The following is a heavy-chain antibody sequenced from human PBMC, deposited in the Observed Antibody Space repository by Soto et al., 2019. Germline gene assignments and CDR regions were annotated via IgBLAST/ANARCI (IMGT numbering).Heavy chain of an antibody. CDR2: IYYSGST. Sequence: QVQLQESGPGLVKPSQTLSLTCSASGGPISSGAYNWSWIRQHPGKAREWIGYIYYSGSTSYNPSLKSRVTISVDTSKNQFSLKLSSVTAADTAVYYCARVDPTTIFGMVTRYYLDYWGQGTLVTVSS. V-gene: IGHV4-31*03. CDR1: GGPISSGAYN. CDR3: ARVDPTTIFGMVTRYYLDY. D-gene: IGHD3-3*01. J-gene: IGHJ4*02.